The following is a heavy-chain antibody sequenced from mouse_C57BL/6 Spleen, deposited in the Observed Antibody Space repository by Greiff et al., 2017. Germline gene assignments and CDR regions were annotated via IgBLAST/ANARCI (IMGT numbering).Heavy chain of an antibody. CDR1: GYTFTNYW. CDR2: IYPGGGYT. Sequence: VKLQESGAELVRPGTSVKMSCKASGYTFTNYWTGWAKQRPGHGLEWIGDIYPGGGYTNYNEKFKGKATLTAYKSSSTAYMQFSSLTSEDAAIYYCARGTVVATGNDFDYWGQGTTLTVSS. D-gene: IGHD1-1*01. CDR3: ARGTVVATGNDFDY. V-gene: IGHV1-63*01. J-gene: IGHJ2*01.